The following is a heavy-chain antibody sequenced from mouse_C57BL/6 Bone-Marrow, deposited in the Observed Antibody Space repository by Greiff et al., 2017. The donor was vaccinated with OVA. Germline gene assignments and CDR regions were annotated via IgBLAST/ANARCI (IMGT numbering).Heavy chain of an antibody. D-gene: IGHD1-1*01. CDR1: GYAFSSSW. Sequence: QVQLQQSGPELVKPGASVKISCKASGYAFSSSWMNWVKQRPGKGLEWIGRIYPGDGDTNYNGKFKGKATLTADKSSSTAYMQLSSLTSEDSAVYFCARGGYYYGRDYFDYWGQGTTLTVSS. V-gene: IGHV1-82*01. CDR3: ARGGYYYGRDYFDY. CDR2: IYPGDGDT. J-gene: IGHJ2*01.